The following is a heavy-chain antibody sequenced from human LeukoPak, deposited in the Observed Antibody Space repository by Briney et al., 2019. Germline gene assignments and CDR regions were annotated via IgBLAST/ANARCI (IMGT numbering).Heavy chain of an antibody. Sequence: PGRSLRLSCAASGFTFSSYAMHWVRHAPGKGREWVAVISYDGSNKYYVDSVKGRFTISRDNSKNTLYLQMNSLRAEDTAVYYCARDGVVVPAAIRVNYFDYWGQGTLVAVSS. CDR2: ISYDGSNK. CDR1: GFTFSSYA. V-gene: IGHV3-30-3*01. D-gene: IGHD2-2*02. CDR3: ARDGVVVPAAIRVNYFDY. J-gene: IGHJ4*02.